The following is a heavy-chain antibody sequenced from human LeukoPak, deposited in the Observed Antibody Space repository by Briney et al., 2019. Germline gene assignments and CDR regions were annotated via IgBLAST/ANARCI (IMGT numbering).Heavy chain of an antibody. CDR2: IKSKTDGGTT. D-gene: IGHD1-26*01. V-gene: IGHV3-15*01. CDR1: GFTFSNAW. Sequence: GGSLRLSCAASGFTFSNAWMSWVRQAPGKGLEWVGRIKSKTDGGTTDYAAPVKGRFTISIDDSKNTLYLQMNSLKTEDTAVYYCTTGIVGATSFDYWGQGTLVTVSS. CDR3: TTGIVGATSFDY. J-gene: IGHJ4*02.